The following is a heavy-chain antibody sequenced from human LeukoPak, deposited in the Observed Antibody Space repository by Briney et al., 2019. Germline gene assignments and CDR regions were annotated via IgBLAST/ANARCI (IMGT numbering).Heavy chain of an antibody. CDR3: AGGGQGY. CDR2: IIPMLGAT. J-gene: IGHJ4*02. CDR1: GGTFNNYA. V-gene: IGHV1-69*04. Sequence: SVKVSCKASGGTFNNYAVTWVRQAPGQGLEWMGTIIPMLGATDRAQKFQGRVTISADKSTSTVFMELSDLKYEDTAIYYCAGGGQGYWGPGTLVTVSS.